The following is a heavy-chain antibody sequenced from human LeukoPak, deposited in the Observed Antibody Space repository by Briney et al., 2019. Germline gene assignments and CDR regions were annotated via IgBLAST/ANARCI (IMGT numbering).Heavy chain of an antibody. CDR1: GNYW. D-gene: IGHD4-17*01. Sequence: GGSLRLSCAASGNYWMHWVRQAPGKGLVWVSHINSDGSWTSYADSVKGRFTISRDNAKNSLYLQMNSLRAEDTAVYYCARTGTTVTTYYYYGMDVWGQGTTVTVSS. CDR3: ARTGTTVTTYYYYGMDV. J-gene: IGHJ6*02. CDR2: INSDGSWT. V-gene: IGHV3-74*01.